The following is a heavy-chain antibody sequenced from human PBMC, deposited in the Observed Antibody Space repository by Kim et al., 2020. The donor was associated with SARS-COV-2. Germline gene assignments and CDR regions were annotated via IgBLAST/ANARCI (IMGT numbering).Heavy chain of an antibody. Sequence: GGSLRLSCAASGFTFDDYAMEWVRQAPGKGLEWVAGITWNSGSIGSADSVKGRFAISRDNAKNSLYLQMNSLRTEDTALYYCAGWSYYGMDVWGQGTTVTVSS. CDR2: ITWNSGSI. CDR1: GFTFDDYA. J-gene: IGHJ6*02. CDR3: AGWSYYGMDV. V-gene: IGHV3-9*01. D-gene: IGHD6-19*01.